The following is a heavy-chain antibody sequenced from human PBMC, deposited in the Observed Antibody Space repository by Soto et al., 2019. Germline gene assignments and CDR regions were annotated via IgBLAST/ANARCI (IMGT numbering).Heavy chain of an antibody. Sequence: XETLSLTCAVYGGSFSGYYWSWVRQPPGQGLEWIGEIYRTGSTNYNPSLKSRVTISLDKSENQFSLKVTSLTAADTAVYYCASRDPGTSVDYWGQGTLVTVSS. J-gene: IGHJ4*02. V-gene: IGHV4-34*01. CDR2: IYRTGST. CDR1: GGSFSGYY. CDR3: ASRDPGTSVDY. D-gene: IGHD1-7*01.